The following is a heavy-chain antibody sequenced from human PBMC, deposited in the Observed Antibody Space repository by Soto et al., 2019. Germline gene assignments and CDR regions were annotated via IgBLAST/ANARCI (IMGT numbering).Heavy chain of an antibody. J-gene: IGHJ5*02. Sequence: SETLSLTFTVSCGSINSVGYYWSWIRQHPGKCLEWIGYIFYIGTXXYNPSLKXXVTISVDTSNXQFSLXLHSVTAADTAVYYCARSVDPWRQGTLVTVSS. CDR2: IFYIGTX. V-gene: IGHV4-31*01. CDR3: ARSVDP. CDR1: CGSINSVGYY.